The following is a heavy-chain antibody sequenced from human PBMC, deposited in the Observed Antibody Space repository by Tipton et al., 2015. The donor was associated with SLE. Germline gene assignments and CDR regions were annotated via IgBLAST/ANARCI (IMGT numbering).Heavy chain of an antibody. Sequence: SLRLSCVASGFTFNDYAMHWVRQAPGRGLEWVSGINWNSDNRGYADSVKGRFTISRDNAKNSLYLQINSLRPEDTALYYCAKDIGNSGYLFDYWGQEALVTVSS. CDR2: INWNSDNR. CDR3: AKDIGNSGYLFDY. CDR1: GFTFNDYA. J-gene: IGHJ4*02. V-gene: IGHV3-9*01. D-gene: IGHD5-12*01.